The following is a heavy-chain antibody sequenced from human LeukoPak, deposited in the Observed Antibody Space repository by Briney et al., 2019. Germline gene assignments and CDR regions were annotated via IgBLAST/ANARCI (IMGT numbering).Heavy chain of an antibody. Sequence: PSETLSLTCTVSGGSISSYYWSWIRQPPGKGLEWIGYIYYSGSTNYNPSLKSRVTISVDTSKNQSSLRLNSVTAADTAVYYCARVGFWSGYLNWFDPWGQGTLVTVSS. CDR1: GGSISSYY. J-gene: IGHJ5*02. CDR3: ARVGFWSGYLNWFDP. D-gene: IGHD3-3*01. CDR2: IYYSGST. V-gene: IGHV4-59*08.